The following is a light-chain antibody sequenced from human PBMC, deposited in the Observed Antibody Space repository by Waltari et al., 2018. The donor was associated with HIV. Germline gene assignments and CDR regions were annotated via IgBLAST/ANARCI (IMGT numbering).Light chain of an antibody. J-gene: IGKJ1*01. Sequence: ELVLPQSPDTLSLSPGESATLSCRASQSVNSNFLAWYQQKPGPAPRLLIYSASSRATHIPDRFSGSGSGTDFTLTIARLEPEDFAVYYCQQYGSSPRTFGQGTKVELK. CDR3: QQYGSSPRT. CDR2: SAS. CDR1: QSVNSNF. V-gene: IGKV3-20*01.